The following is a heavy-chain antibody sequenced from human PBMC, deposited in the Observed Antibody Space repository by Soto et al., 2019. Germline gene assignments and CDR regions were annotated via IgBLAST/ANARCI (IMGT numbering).Heavy chain of an antibody. CDR3: ARDMYGYSSEYYYGMDV. J-gene: IGHJ6*02. V-gene: IGHV1-18*01. CDR2: ISAYNGNT. CDR1: GYTFNSYG. D-gene: IGHD5-18*01. Sequence: ASVKVSCKASGYTFNSYGISWVRQAPGQGLEWMGWISAYNGNTNYAQKFQGRVTMTTDTSTSTAYMELRSLRSDDTAVYYCARDMYGYSSEYYYGMDVWGQGTTVTVSS.